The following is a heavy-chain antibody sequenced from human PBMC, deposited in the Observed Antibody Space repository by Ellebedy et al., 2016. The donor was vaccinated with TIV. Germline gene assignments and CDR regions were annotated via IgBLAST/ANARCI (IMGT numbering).Heavy chain of an antibody. CDR1: GYTFTSYA. CDR2: INAGNGNT. J-gene: IGHJ5*02. Sequence: ASVKVSXXASGYTFTSYAMHWVRQAPGQRLEWMGWINAGNGNTKYSQKLQGRVTITRDTSASTAYMELSSLRSEDTAVYYCARDMTTVTINWFDPWGQGTLVTVSS. D-gene: IGHD4-17*01. CDR3: ARDMTTVTINWFDP. V-gene: IGHV1-3*01.